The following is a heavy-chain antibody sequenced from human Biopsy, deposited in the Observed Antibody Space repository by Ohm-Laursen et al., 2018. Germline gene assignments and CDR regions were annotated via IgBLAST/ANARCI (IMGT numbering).Heavy chain of an antibody. D-gene: IGHD1-26*01. CDR1: GDRISNKDAA. CDR2: TFYRTQWQF. CDR3: ARETPTDIPFNYFDP. J-gene: IGHJ4*02. V-gene: IGHV6-1*01. Sequence: SQTLSLTCAVSGDRISNKDAAWNWIRWTPSRGLEWLGRTFYRTQWQFDYAVFVRGRLTINPDVPKNQFSLQLNSVTPEDTAVYYCARETPTDIPFNYFDPWGQGSLVTVSS.